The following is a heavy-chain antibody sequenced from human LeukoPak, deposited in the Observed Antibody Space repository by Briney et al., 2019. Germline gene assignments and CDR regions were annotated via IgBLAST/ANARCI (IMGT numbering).Heavy chain of an antibody. CDR3: ARGRIADLDY. CDR2: IRQDGSEF. V-gene: IGHV3-7*01. CDR1: GFTFSDYY. Sequence: PGGSLRLSCAASGFTFSDYYMSWIRQVPGKGPEWVANIRQDGSEFYYVDSVKGRFTISRDNSKNSLYLQMNSLRAEDTAVYYCARGRIADLDYWGQGTLVTVSS. D-gene: IGHD6-13*01. J-gene: IGHJ4*02.